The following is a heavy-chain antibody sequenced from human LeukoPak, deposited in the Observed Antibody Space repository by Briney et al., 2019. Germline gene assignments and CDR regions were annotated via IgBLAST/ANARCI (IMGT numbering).Heavy chain of an antibody. D-gene: IGHD6-6*01. J-gene: IGHJ4*02. CDR2: ISGSGDSI. Sequence: GGSLRLSCSASAFTFSNYAMSWVRQAPGKGLEWVSTISGSGDSIYYADSVKGRFTISRDNSKNTLYLQMNSLRVEDTAVYYCHKYSSSGTDYWGQGTLVTVSS. CDR3: HKYSSSGTDY. V-gene: IGHV3-23*01. CDR1: AFTFSNYA.